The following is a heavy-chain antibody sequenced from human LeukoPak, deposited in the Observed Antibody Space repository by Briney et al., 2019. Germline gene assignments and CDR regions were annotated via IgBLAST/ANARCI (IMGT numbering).Heavy chain of an antibody. CDR3: ARGFCSLTSCYSFSDY. CDR1: NYTFTSYG. D-gene: IGHD2-2*02. J-gene: IGHJ4*02. V-gene: IGHV1-18*01. CDR2: ISAYNGNT. Sequence: ASVKVSCKASNYTFTSYGIIWVRQAPGQGLEWMGWISAYNGNTNYAQNLQDRVTMLTDTSTSTAYMELRSLRSDDTAVYYCARGFCSLTSCYSFSDYWGQGTLVTVSS.